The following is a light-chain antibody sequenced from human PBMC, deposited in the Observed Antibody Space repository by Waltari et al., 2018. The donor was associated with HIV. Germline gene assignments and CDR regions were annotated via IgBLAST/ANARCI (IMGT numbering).Light chain of an antibody. V-gene: IGKV1-33*01. J-gene: IGKJ2*01. Sequence: DIQMTQSPSSLSASVGDSVTISCQASQDISNFLNWYQQKSGKAPKLLIYDASNLETGVPSRFSGSGSGTDFTFTITGLQPEDIATYYCQQYDDLRYTFGQGTKLEIK. CDR2: DAS. CDR1: QDISNF. CDR3: QQYDDLRYT.